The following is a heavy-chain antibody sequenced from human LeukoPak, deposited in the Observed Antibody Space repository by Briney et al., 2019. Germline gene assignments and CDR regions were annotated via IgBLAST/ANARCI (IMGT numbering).Heavy chain of an antibody. V-gene: IGHV3-30*01. CDR3: ARGGSGSYYYYFYYMDV. CDR1: GFTFSSHA. D-gene: IGHD3-10*01. J-gene: IGHJ6*03. CDR2: ISYDGSNK. Sequence: GRSLRLSCAASGFTFSSHAMHWVRQAPGKGLEWVAIISYDGSNKYYADSVKGRFTISRDNFKNTLFLQMNSLRAEDTAVYYCARGGSGSYYYYFYYMDVWGKGTTVTVSS.